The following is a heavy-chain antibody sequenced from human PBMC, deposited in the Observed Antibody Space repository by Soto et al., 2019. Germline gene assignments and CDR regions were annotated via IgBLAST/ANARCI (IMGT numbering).Heavy chain of an antibody. CDR2: IIPIFGTA. Sequence: QVQLVQSGAEVKKPGSSVKVSCKASGGTFSSYAISWVRQAPGQGLEWMGGIIPIFGTANYAQKFQGRVTITADKSTSTSYMELSSLRSEDTAVYYCARAVVVVTAMSQYYYGMDVWGQGTTVTVSS. J-gene: IGHJ6*02. V-gene: IGHV1-69*06. CDR3: ARAVVVVTAMSQYYYGMDV. CDR1: GGTFSSYA. D-gene: IGHD2-21*02.